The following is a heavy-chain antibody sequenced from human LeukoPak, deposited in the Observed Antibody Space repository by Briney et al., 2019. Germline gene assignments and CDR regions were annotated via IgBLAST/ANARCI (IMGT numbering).Heavy chain of an antibody. V-gene: IGHV1-8*01. CDR2: MSPNSGNT. CDR3: ARDLGGRGFFDY. Sequence: ASVKVSCKASRYTFSNYDINWVRQATGQGLEWMGWMSPNSGNTGYAQKFQGRVTMTRNTSISTAYMELTSLRSDDTAVYYCARDLGGRGFFDYWGQGTLVTVSS. CDR1: RYTFSNYD. D-gene: IGHD3-10*01. J-gene: IGHJ4*02.